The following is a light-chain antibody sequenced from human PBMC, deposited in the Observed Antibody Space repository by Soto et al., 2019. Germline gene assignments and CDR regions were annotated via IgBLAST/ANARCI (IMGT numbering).Light chain of an antibody. J-gene: IGLJ1*01. CDR3: QSYDSSLSGSEV. CDR1: SSNIGAGYD. Sequence: QSVLTLPPSVSGAPGQRVTIPCTGSSSNIGAGYDVHWYQQLPGTAPKLLIYGNSNRPSGVPDRFSGSKSGTSASLAITGLQAEDEADYYCQSYDSSLSGSEVFGTGTKLTVL. CDR2: GNS. V-gene: IGLV1-40*01.